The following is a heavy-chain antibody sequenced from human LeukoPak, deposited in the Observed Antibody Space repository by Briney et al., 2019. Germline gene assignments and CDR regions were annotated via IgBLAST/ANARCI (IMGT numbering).Heavy chain of an antibody. CDR1: GFTFSSYG. Sequence: GGSLRLSCAASGFTFSSYGMHWVRQAPGKGLEWVAVIWYDGSNKYYADSVKGRFTISRDNSKNTLYLQMNSLRAEDTAVYYCARENWNYGRYFDYWGQGTLVTVSS. CDR3: ARENWNYGRYFDY. V-gene: IGHV3-33*01. D-gene: IGHD1-7*01. J-gene: IGHJ4*02. CDR2: IWYDGSNK.